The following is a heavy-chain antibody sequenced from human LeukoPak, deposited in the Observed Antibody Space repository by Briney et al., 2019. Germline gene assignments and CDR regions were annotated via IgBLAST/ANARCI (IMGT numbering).Heavy chain of an antibody. J-gene: IGHJ4*02. Sequence: GASVKVSCKASGYTFTGYYMHWVRQAPGQGLEWMGILNPGRGNTGYAQKFQGRVTMTRDTSTSTAYMELSSLRPEDTAVYYCAREPMDTYYFDYWGQGTLVTVSS. CDR1: GYTFTGYY. D-gene: IGHD5-18*01. V-gene: IGHV1-46*01. CDR2: LNPGRGNT. CDR3: AREPMDTYYFDY.